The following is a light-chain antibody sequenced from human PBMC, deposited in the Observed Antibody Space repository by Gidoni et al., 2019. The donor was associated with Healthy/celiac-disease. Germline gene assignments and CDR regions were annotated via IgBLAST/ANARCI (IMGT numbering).Light chain of an antibody. CDR2: EVS. CDR3: SSYTSSRGYV. V-gene: IGLV2-14*01. J-gene: IGLJ1*01. Sequence: QSALTQPASVSGSPGQSINISCTGTSSDVGGYNYVSWYQQHPGKATKLMIYEVSNRPSGVSNRFSGSKSGNTASLTISGLQAEDEADYYCSSYTSSRGYVFGTGTKVTVL. CDR1: SSDVGGYNY.